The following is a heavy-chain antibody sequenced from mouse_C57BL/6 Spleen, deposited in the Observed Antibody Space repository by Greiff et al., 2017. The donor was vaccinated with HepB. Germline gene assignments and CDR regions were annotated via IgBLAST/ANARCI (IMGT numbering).Heavy chain of an antibody. CDR1: GYSFTGYY. Sequence: EVQLQQSGPELVKPGASVKISCKASGYSFTGYYMNWVKQSPEKSLEWIGEINPSTGGTTYNQKFKAKATLTVDKSSSTAYMQLKSLTSEDSAVYYCARRDGYYVPYAMDYWGQGTSVTVSS. CDR2: INPSTGGT. V-gene: IGHV1-42*01. D-gene: IGHD2-3*01. J-gene: IGHJ4*01. CDR3: ARRDGYYVPYAMDY.